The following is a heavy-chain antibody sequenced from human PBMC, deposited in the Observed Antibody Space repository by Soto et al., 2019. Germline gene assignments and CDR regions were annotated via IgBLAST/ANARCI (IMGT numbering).Heavy chain of an antibody. J-gene: IGHJ6*02. CDR2: ISYDGSNK. CDR3: AKDIRTGTTYRYYYYGMDV. D-gene: IGHD1-7*01. V-gene: IGHV3-30*18. CDR1: GFTFSSYG. Sequence: PGGSLRLSCAACGFTFSSYGMHWVRQAPGKGLEWVAVISYDGSNKYYADSVKGRFTISRDNSKNTLYLQMNSLRAEDTAVYYCAKDIRTGTTYRYYYYGMDVWGQGTTVTVSS.